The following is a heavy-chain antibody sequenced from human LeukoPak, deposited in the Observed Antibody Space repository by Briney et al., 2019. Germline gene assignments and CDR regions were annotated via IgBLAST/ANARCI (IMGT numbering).Heavy chain of an antibody. J-gene: IGHJ4*02. CDR1: GGSISSYY. Sequence: ETLSLTCTVSGGSISSYYWSWIRQPPGKGLEWVSSISNTKNEMYYADSVKGRFTISRNNAKNSLYLQMNSLRAEDTAVYYCAREGRSTSVWCSGGSCYDFDYWGQGVLVTVSS. CDR2: ISNTKNEM. CDR3: AREGRSTSVWCSGGSCYDFDY. D-gene: IGHD2-15*01. V-gene: IGHV3-21*01.